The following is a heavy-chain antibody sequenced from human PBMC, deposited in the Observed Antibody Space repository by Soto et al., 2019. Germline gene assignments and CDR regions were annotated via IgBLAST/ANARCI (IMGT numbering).Heavy chain of an antibody. CDR2: ISTNGGST. J-gene: IGHJ4*02. CDR1: GFTFSIYA. V-gene: IGHV3-64D*06. D-gene: IGHD3-22*01. Sequence: SLRLSCSASGFTFSIYAMHWVRQAPGKGLEYVSSISTNGGSTHYADSVKGRFTISRDNSKDTQYLQMSSLRADDTAVYYCVKGEYYYDSSRYYPLDYWGQGTLVTVSS. CDR3: VKGEYYYDSSRYYPLDY.